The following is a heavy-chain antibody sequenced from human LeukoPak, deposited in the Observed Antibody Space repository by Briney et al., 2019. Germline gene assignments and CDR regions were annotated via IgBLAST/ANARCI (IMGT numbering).Heavy chain of an antibody. J-gene: IGHJ4*01. CDR2: INHRGST. CDR3: ARVGDTSGYFQHFDY. Sequence: SETLSLTCSVSGYSISTDYYSGWIRQAPGKGLEWIGIINHRGSTNYNPSLKSRVTISPDTSKNQFSLKLSSVTAADTAVYYCARVGDTSGYFQHFDYWGQGTLVTVSS. D-gene: IGHD3-22*01. CDR1: GYSISTDYY. V-gene: IGHV4-38-2*02.